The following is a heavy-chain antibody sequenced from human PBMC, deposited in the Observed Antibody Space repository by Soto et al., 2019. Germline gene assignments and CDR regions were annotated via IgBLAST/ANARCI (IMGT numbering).Heavy chain of an antibody. V-gene: IGHV4-4*02. D-gene: IGHD6-13*01. CDR1: GGSISSSNW. J-gene: IGHJ5*02. Sequence: SETLSLTCAVSGGSISSSNWWSWVRQPPGKGLEWIGEIYHSGSTNYNPSLKSRVTISVDKSKNQLSLKLRSVTAADTAVYYCARGSSSWYWSNTWLDPWGQGTLVTVS. CDR2: IYHSGST. CDR3: ARGSSSWYWSNTWLDP.